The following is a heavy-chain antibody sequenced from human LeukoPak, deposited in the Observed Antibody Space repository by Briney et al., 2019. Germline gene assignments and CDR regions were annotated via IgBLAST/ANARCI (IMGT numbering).Heavy chain of an antibody. J-gene: IGHJ3*01. CDR2: INLDTAGT. V-gene: IGHV1-2*02. CDR1: GYTFTGYH. D-gene: IGHD6-19*01. Sequence: ASVKVSCKASGYTFTGYHIHWVRQAPEQGVEWMSSINLDTAGTEYPQKFQGRVTVTRDTPVTTAYMELSTLRFDDTATYYCAIEPTGSGHPGDVWGQGTMVTVSS. CDR3: AIEPTGSGHPGDV.